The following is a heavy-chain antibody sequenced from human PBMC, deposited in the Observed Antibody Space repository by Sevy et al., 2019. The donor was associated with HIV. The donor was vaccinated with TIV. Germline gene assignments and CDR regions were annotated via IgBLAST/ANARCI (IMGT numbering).Heavy chain of an antibody. CDR2: RYTSGST. V-gene: IGHV4-4*07. J-gene: IGHJ5*02. Sequence: SETLSLTCTVSGGSISSYYWSWIRRPAGKGLEWIGRRYTSGSTNSNPSLKSRVTMSVDTSKNQFSLKLSSVTAADTAVYYCAREGADTAMVTTGGWFDPWGQGTLVTVSS. CDR3: AREGADTAMVTTGGWFDP. CDR1: GGSISSYY. D-gene: IGHD5-18*01.